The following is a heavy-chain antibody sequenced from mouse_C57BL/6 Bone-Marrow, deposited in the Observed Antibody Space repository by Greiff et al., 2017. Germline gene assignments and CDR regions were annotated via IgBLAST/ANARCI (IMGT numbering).Heavy chain of an antibody. CDR3: ASHDGYFYWYFDV. Sequence: EVHLVESGGDLVKPGGSLKLSCAASGFTFSSYGMSWVRQTPDKRLEWVATISSGGSYTYYPDSVKGRFTIARDNAKNTLYLQMSSLKSEDTAMYYCASHDGYFYWYFDVWGTGTTVTVSS. J-gene: IGHJ1*03. D-gene: IGHD2-3*01. V-gene: IGHV5-6*01. CDR2: ISSGGSYT. CDR1: GFTFSSYG.